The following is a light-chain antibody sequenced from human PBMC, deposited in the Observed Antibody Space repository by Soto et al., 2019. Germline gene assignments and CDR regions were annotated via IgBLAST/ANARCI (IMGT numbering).Light chain of an antibody. Sequence: DTQMTQSPSSLSASVGDRVTITCRASQNVRSYLNWYRQKPGKAPNLLISETSTLESGVPARFSGDGYGTHFTLTISNLHPEDFATYICQQTFSLPRSFGQGTKMEV. CDR1: QNVRSY. J-gene: IGKJ1*01. V-gene: IGKV1-39*01. CDR3: QQTFSLPRS. CDR2: ETS.